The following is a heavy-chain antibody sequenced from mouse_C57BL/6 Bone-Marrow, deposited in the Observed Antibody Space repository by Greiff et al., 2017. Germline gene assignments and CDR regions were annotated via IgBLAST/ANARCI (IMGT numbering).Heavy chain of an antibody. D-gene: IGHD1-1*01. CDR2: INPYNGGT. J-gene: IGHJ4*01. CDR1: GYTFTDYY. Sequence: EVQLQQSGPVLVKPGASVKMSCKASGYTFTDYYMNWVKQSHGKSLEWIGVINPYNGGTSYNQKFKGKATLTVDKSSSTAYMELNSLTSEDSAVYYCARREVYGSSYLYAMDYWGQGTSVTVSS. CDR3: ARREVYGSSYLYAMDY. V-gene: IGHV1-19*01.